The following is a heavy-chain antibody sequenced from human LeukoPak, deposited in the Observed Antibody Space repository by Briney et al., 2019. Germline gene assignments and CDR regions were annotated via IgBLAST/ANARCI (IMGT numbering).Heavy chain of an antibody. Sequence: PGGSLRLSCAASGFTFSSYSMNWVRQAPGKGLEWVSSISSSSSYIYYADSVKGRFTISRDNAKNSLYLQMNSLRAEDTAVYYCARDSPMVRGVGYWGQGTLVTVSS. CDR2: ISSSSSYI. D-gene: IGHD3-10*01. V-gene: IGHV3-21*01. CDR1: GFTFSSYS. CDR3: ARDSPMVRGVGY. J-gene: IGHJ4*02.